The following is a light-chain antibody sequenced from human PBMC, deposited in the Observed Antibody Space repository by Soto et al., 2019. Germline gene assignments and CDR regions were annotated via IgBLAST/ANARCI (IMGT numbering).Light chain of an antibody. V-gene: IGLV2-14*03. J-gene: IGLJ3*02. CDR1: SSDVGGYSY. Sequence: QSALTQPASVSGSPGQSITISCTGTSSDVGGYSYVSWYQQHPGKTPKLMIYRVINRPSGVSDRFSGSKSGNSASLSISGLHPDDEASYFCGSYTSATTWVFGGGTKLTVL. CDR2: RVI. CDR3: GSYTSATTWV.